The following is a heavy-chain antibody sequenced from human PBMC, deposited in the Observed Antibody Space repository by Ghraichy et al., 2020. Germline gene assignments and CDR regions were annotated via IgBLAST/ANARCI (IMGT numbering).Heavy chain of an antibody. CDR2: IKSKTDSETT. J-gene: IGHJ6*03. D-gene: IGHD3-10*01. Sequence: GGSLRLSCAASGFTFANAWMTWVRQAPGKGLEWVGRIKSKTDSETTDYTAPVEGRFTISRDDSKNTLYLQMNSLKTEDTAVYYCTTDSRRGQTYYYASGSYRGYYYYMDVWGKGTTVTVSS. V-gene: IGHV3-15*01. CDR3: TTDSRRGQTYYYASGSYRGYYYYMDV. CDR1: GFTFANAW.